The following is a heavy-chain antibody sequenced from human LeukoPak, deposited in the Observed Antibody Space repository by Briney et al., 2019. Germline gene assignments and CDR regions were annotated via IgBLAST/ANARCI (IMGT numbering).Heavy chain of an antibody. V-gene: IGHV1-3*03. CDR1: GYTFTSYA. CDR3: ATHHFEKQQLVRXSLDY. D-gene: IGHD6-13*01. CDR2: INAGNGNT. J-gene: IGHJ4*01. Sequence: ASVKVSCKASGYTFTSYAMHWVRQAPGQRLEWMGWINAGNGNTKYSQEFQGRVTITRDKSTSTAYMELSSLRSEDTAVYYCATHHFEKQQLVRXSLDYWXXGTLVTVSX.